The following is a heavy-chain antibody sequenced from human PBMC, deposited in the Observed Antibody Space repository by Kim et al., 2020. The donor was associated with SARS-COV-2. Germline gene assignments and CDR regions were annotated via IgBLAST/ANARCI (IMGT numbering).Heavy chain of an antibody. CDR1: GGSVASISFY. V-gene: IGHV4-39*01. Sequence: SETLSLTCTVSGGSVASISFYWGWIRQTPGKGLEWIGSIYYSGNTQYNPSLKSRVTISVETSKNQLSLKLTSVTAADTAVYYCARSVALVRGVIDEVDTWFEIWDHGTLVTV. D-gene: IGHD3-10*01. CDR3: ARSVALVRGVIDEVDTWFEI. CDR2: IYYSGNT. J-gene: IGHJ5*01.